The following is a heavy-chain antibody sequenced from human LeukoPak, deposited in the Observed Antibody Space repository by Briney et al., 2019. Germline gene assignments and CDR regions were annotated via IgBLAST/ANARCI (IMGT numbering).Heavy chain of an antibody. CDR3: ARARCTNGVCDVRYFDY. J-gene: IGHJ4*02. Sequence: PGGSLRLSCAASGFTFSSYSMNWVRQAPGKGLEWVSSISSSSSYIYYADSVKGRFTISRDNAKNSLYLQMNSLRAEDTAVYYCARARCTNGVCDVRYFDYWGQGTLVTVSS. V-gene: IGHV3-21*01. CDR1: GFTFSSYS. D-gene: IGHD2-8*01. CDR2: ISSSSSYI.